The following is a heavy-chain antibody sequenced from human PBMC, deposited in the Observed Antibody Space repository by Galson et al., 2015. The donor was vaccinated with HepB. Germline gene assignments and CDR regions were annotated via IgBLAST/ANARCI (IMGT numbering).Heavy chain of an antibody. Sequence: LRLSCATSGFKFGDFAMHWVRHTSGKGLEWIGRIRSTVNHYATTYSESLKGRFTISRDDSKNTAYLEINSLEIEDTAVYFCVRSSYYFDFWGQGTLVTVSS. D-gene: IGHD4-17*01. CDR3: VRSSYYFDF. CDR1: GFKFGDFA. J-gene: IGHJ4*02. V-gene: IGHV3-73*01. CDR2: IRSTVNHYAT.